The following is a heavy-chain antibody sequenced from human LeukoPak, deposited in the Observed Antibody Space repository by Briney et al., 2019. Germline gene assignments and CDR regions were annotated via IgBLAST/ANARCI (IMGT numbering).Heavy chain of an antibody. CDR3: ARGDIAARPAPFYY. D-gene: IGHD6-6*01. Sequence: SETLSLTCTVSGGSISSYYWSWIRQPPGKGLEWIGYIYYSGSTNHNPSLKSRVTISVDTSKNQFSLKLSSVTAADTAVYYCARGDIAARPAPFYYWGQGTLVTVSS. V-gene: IGHV4-59*01. CDR1: GGSISSYY. J-gene: IGHJ4*02. CDR2: IYYSGST.